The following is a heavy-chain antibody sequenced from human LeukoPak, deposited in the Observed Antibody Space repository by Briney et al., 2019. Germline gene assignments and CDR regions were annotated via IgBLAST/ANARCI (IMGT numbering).Heavy chain of an antibody. Sequence: GASVKVSCKASGYTFTDYYLHWVRQAPGQGLEWMGWINPNSGDTNYAQKFQGRVTMTRDTSISTAYMEVRRLRSDDTAVYFCAREGVTGWPYNWSDPWGQGTLVTVSS. D-gene: IGHD2-21*02. CDR1: GYTFTDYY. CDR3: AREGVTGWPYNWSDP. CDR2: INPNSGDT. J-gene: IGHJ5*02. V-gene: IGHV1-2*02.